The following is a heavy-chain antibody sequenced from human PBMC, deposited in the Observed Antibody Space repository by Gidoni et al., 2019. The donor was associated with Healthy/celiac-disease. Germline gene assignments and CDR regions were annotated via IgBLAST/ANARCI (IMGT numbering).Heavy chain of an antibody. CDR1: GYSISSGYY. CDR2: IYHSGGT. CDR3: ARELAYCGGDCYRDAFDI. J-gene: IGHJ3*02. V-gene: IGHV4-38-2*02. D-gene: IGHD2-21*02. Sequence: QVQLQESGPGLVKPSETLSLTCAVSGYSISSGYYWGWIRQPPGKGLEWIGSIYHSGGTYYNPSLKSRVPISVDTSKNQFSLKLSSVTAADTAVYYCARELAYCGGDCYRDAFDIWGQGTMVTVSS.